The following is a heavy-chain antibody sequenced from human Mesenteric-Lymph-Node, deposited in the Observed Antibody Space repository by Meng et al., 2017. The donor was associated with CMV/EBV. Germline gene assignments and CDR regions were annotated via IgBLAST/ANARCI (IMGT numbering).Heavy chain of an antibody. CDR3: ARDLVGDYYFDY. CDR2: IYYSGST. D-gene: IGHD4-17*01. Sequence: SETLSLTCTVSGGSISSSSYYWGWIRQPPGKGLEWIVSIYYSGSTYYNPSLKSRVTISVDTSKNQFSLKLSSVTAADTAVYYCARDLVGDYYFDYWGQGTLVTVSS. CDR1: GGSISSSSYY. V-gene: IGHV4-39*07. J-gene: IGHJ4*02.